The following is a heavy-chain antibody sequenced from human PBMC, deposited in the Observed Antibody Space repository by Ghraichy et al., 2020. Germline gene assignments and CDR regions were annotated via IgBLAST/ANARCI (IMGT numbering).Heavy chain of an antibody. CDR1: GFTFSSYA. CDR2: ISGSGGST. J-gene: IGHJ4*02. D-gene: IGHD1-26*01. CDR3: AKDRGRERVGATFVY. Sequence: GGSLRLSCAASGFTFSSYAMSWVRQAPGKGLEWVSAISGSGGSTYYADSVKGRFTISRDNSKNTLYLQMNSLRAEDTAVYYCAKDRGRERVGATFVYWGQGTLVTVSS. V-gene: IGHV3-23*01.